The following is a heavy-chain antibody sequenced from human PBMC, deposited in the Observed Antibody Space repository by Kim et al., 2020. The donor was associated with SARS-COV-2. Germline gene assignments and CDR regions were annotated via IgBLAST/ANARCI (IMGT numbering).Heavy chain of an antibody. J-gene: IGHJ2*01. CDR3: SKDRQSYYDSAGYNDYW. CDR1: GFTFSDYI. V-gene: IGHV3-23*01. D-gene: IGHD3-22*01. CDR2: IADNGYGT. Sequence: GGSLRLSCAASGFTFSDYIMSWVRQAPGKGLEWVSGIADNGYGTYYADSEKGRFAISRDNSKNILYLQMNSLRADDTAVYFCSKDRQSYYDSAGYNDYW.